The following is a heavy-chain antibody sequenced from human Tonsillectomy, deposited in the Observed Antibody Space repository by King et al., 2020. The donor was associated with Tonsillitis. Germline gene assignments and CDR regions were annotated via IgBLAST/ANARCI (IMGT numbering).Heavy chain of an antibody. CDR2: INPSGGST. V-gene: IGHV1-46*02. CDR3: TRKSLVGYRFGAFDY. Sequence: QLVQSGAEVKKPGASVNVSCKASGYTFNNYYIHWVRQAPGQGLEWMGIINPSGGSTTYAQKFQGRITLTRDTSTSTVHMDLSSLRSEDTAVYYCTRKSLVGYRFGAFDYWGQGSLVTVSS. CDR1: GYTFNNYY. D-gene: IGHD1-26*01. J-gene: IGHJ4*02.